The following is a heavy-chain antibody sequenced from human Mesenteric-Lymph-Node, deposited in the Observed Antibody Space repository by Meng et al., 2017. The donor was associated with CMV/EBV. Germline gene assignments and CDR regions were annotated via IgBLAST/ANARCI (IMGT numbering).Heavy chain of an antibody. V-gene: IGHV1-2*02. Sequence: ASVKVSCKASGYTFAAYFIHWVRQAPGQGLEWMGWINPNSGATNYAQNFQGRVTMTRDTSISTAYMELRRLRSDDTAVYYCARGSTFYAMDVWGQGTTVTVSS. J-gene: IGHJ6*02. D-gene: IGHD2/OR15-2a*01. CDR2: INPNSGAT. CDR1: GYTFAAYF. CDR3: ARGSTFYAMDV.